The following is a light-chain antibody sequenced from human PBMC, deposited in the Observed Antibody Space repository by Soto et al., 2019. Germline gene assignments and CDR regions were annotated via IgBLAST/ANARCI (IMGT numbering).Light chain of an antibody. J-gene: IGLJ3*02. Sequence: QAVVTQPPSASGTPGQRVTISCSGSSSSIGSNTVNWYQQVPGTSPKLLIYANNERPSGVPDRFSGSKSGTSASLAISGLQSEDEADYYCATWDDSLTGWVFGGGTKLTVL. CDR1: SSSIGSNT. CDR3: ATWDDSLTGWV. V-gene: IGLV1-44*01. CDR2: ANN.